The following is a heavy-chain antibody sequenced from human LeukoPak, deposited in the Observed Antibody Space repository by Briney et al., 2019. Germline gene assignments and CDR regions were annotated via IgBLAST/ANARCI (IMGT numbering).Heavy chain of an antibody. CDR1: GFTFSTYS. J-gene: IGHJ4*02. V-gene: IGHV3-21*01. CDR2: ISGGGSYI. D-gene: IGHD5-18*01. CDR3: ARDPVMRYSVYFFDQ. Sequence: GSLRLSCAASGFTFSTYSMNWVRQAPGKGLEWVSSISGGGSYIYYADSVKGRFTISRDNAKNSMYLQMNSLRAEDTAVYYCARDPVMRYSVYFFDQWGQGTLVTVSS.